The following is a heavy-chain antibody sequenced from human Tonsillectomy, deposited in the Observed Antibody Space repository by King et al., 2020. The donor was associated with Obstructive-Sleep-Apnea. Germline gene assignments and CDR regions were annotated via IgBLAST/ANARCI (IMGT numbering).Heavy chain of an antibody. Sequence: VQLVESGGGVVQPGRSLGISCAASGFTFSSYAMHWVRQAPGTGLEWVAVISYDGSKKYYADSGKGRFTISRDNSTNTLYLQMNSLRAEDTAVYYCARDSYYYDSSGYPFGGYFDYWGQGTLVTVSS. CDR2: ISYDGSKK. CDR3: ARDSYYYDSSGYPFGGYFDY. V-gene: IGHV3-30*04. CDR1: GFTFSSYA. J-gene: IGHJ4*02. D-gene: IGHD3-22*01.